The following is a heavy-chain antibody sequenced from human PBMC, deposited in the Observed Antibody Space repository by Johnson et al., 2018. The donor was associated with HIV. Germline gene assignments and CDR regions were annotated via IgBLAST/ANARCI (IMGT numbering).Heavy chain of an antibody. V-gene: IGHV3-30*03. CDR3: ARGAWFGETDAFDI. J-gene: IGHJ3*02. CDR1: GFTFSSYG. D-gene: IGHD3-10*01. Sequence: QVQLVESGGGLIQPGRSLRLSCAASGFTFSSYGMHWVRQAPGKGLEWVAVISYDGSNKYYADSVKGRFTISRDNSKNTLYLQMNSLRAEDTAVYYCARGAWFGETDAFDIWGQGTMVTVSS. CDR2: ISYDGSNK.